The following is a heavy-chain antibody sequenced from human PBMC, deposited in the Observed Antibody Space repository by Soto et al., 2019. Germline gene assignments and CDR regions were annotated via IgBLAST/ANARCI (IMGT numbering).Heavy chain of an antibody. D-gene: IGHD5-18*01. V-gene: IGHV3-74*01. J-gene: IGHJ6*02. CDR1: GFTFSSYW. Sequence: PVGPLRLSCAAFGFTFSSYWMHWVRQAPGKGLVWVSRINSDGSSTSYADSVKGRFTISRDNAKNTLYLQMNSLRAEDTAVYYCARDLHSYGYGSFYYYYGMDVWGQGTTVTVSS. CDR3: ARDLHSYGYGSFYYYYGMDV. CDR2: INSDGSST.